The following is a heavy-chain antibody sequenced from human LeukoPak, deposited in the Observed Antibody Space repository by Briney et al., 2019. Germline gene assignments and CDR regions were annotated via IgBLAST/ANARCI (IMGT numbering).Heavy chain of an antibody. CDR2: IYTSGST. Sequence: SETLSLTCTVSGGPISSYYWSWIRQPAGKGLEWIGRIYTSGSTNYNPSLKSRVTMSVDTSKNQFSLKLSSVTAADTAVYYCARESVEAYCGGDCYSGAFDIWGQGTMVTVSS. D-gene: IGHD2-21*02. CDR1: GGPISSYY. J-gene: IGHJ3*02. CDR3: ARESVEAYCGGDCYSGAFDI. V-gene: IGHV4-4*07.